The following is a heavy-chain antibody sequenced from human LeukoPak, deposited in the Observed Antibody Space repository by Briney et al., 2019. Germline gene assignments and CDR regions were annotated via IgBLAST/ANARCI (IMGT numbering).Heavy chain of an antibody. CDR2: ISGDGGST. CDR1: GFNFDDYA. J-gene: IGHJ4*02. CDR3: AKADSGSYLGYFDY. V-gene: IGHV3-43*02. Sequence: GGSLRLSCAASGFNFDDYAMHWVRQAPGNGLEWVSLISGDGGSTYYADSVKGRFTISRDNSKNTLYLQMNSLRAEDTAVYYCAKADSGSYLGYFDYWGQGTLVTVSS. D-gene: IGHD1-26*01.